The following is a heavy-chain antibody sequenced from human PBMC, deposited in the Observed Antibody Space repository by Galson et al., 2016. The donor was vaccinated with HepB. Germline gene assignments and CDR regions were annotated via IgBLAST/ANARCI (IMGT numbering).Heavy chain of an antibody. V-gene: IGHV4-39*01. D-gene: IGHD4-17*01. CDR2: IYYSGST. J-gene: IGHJ5*02. Sequence: SETLSLTCTVSGGSISSNNYYWAWIRLPPGTGLAWIGSIYYSGSTYYNPSLKSRVTMSVDTSKNQFSLKLSSVSAADTAVYYCAGQGPVTTLFDPWGQGTLVTVSS. CDR1: GGSISSNNYY. CDR3: AGQGPVTTLFDP.